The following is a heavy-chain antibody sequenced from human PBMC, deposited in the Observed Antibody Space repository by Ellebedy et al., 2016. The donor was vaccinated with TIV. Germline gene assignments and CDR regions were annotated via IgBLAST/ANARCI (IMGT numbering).Heavy chain of an antibody. D-gene: IGHD4-17*01. Sequence: ASVKVSCKASGYTFTGYYMHWVRQAPGQGLEWMGGIIPIFGTANYAQKFQGRVTITADESTSTAYMELSSLRSEDTAVYYCANPYGDYPYWGQGTLVTVSS. CDR3: ANPYGDYPY. CDR2: IIPIFGTA. J-gene: IGHJ4*02. CDR1: GYTFTGYY. V-gene: IGHV1-69*13.